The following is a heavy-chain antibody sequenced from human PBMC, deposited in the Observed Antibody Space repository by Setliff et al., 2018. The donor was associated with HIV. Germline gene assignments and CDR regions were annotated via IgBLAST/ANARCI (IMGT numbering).Heavy chain of an antibody. Sequence: SETLSLTCTVSGGSISSYYWSWIRQPPGKGLEWIGYIYYSGSTNYNPSLKSRVTISVDTSKNQFSLKLSSVTAAGTAVYYCARGSRGYSYAYYYYYMDVWGKGTTVTVAS. J-gene: IGHJ6*03. CDR1: GGSISSYY. D-gene: IGHD5-18*01. CDR2: IYYSGST. CDR3: ARGSRGYSYAYYYYYMDV. V-gene: IGHV4-59*01.